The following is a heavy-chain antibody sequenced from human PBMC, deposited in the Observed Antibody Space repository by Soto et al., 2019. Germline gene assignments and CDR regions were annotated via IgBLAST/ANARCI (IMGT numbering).Heavy chain of an antibody. CDR3: ARDRGTGYYLTAFDI. Sequence: SSETLSLTCTVSGGSISSGGYYWSWIRQHPGKGLEWIGYIYYSGSTYYNPSLKSRVTISVDTSKNQFSLKLSSVTAADTAVYYCARDRGTGYYLTAFDIWGQGTMVTVSS. D-gene: IGHD3-10*01. J-gene: IGHJ3*02. V-gene: IGHV4-31*03. CDR2: IYYSGST. CDR1: GGSISSGGYY.